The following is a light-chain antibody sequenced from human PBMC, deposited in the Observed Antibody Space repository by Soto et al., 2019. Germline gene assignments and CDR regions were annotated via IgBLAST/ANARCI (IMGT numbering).Light chain of an antibody. Sequence: EVVLTQSPGTLSLSPGERATLSCGASESVSDNYLAWYQQKPGQAPRLLMSRTSRRATGIPDRFSGSGSGTDFTLSISRLEPEDFAVYYCQHYGDSAPFTFGPGTKVDIK. J-gene: IGKJ3*01. CDR2: RTS. V-gene: IGKV3-20*01. CDR3: QHYGDSAPFT. CDR1: ESVSDNY.